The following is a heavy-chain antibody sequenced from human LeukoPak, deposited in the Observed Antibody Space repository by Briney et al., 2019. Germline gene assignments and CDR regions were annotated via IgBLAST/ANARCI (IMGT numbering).Heavy chain of an antibody. J-gene: IGHJ4*02. CDR3: AKDPHQLILSNYFDD. V-gene: IGHV3-30*18. CDR2: LSYDGSNT. CDR1: GFTFSGRA. D-gene: IGHD2/OR15-2a*01. Sequence: PGGSLRLSCAASGFTFSGRAMYWVRQAPAKGLEWVAGLSYDGSNTYYLDSVKGRFTISGDNSKNTLYLQMDSLRTEDTAVYYCAKDPHQLILSNYFDDWGQGTLVTVSS.